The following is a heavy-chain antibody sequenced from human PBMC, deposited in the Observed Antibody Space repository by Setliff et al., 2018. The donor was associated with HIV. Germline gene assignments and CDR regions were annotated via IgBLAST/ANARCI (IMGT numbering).Heavy chain of an antibody. D-gene: IGHD1-26*01. CDR1: GFFFSRHV. Sequence: GGSLRLSCEGSGFFFSRHVMSWVRQAPGKGLEWVSTISGSGGTKYYADSVKSRFTISRDNSKNTLYLQMNSLTTEDTAVYYCAKDWRWELPIYGMNVWGQGTTVTVSS. CDR3: AKDWRWELPIYGMNV. J-gene: IGHJ6*02. CDR2: ISGSGGTK. V-gene: IGHV3-23*01.